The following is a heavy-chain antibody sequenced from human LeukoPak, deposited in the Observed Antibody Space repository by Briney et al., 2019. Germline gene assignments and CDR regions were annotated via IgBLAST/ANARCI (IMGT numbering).Heavy chain of an antibody. V-gene: IGHV1-2*02. J-gene: IGHJ4*02. Sequence: GASAKVSCKAAGYTFTGYYMHWLRQAPGQGLEWMGWINPNSGGTNYAQKFQGRVTMTRDTSISTAYMELSRLRSDDTGVYYWARDRDGSGWWQPFDYWGQGTLVTGSS. D-gene: IGHD6-19*01. CDR2: INPNSGGT. CDR3: ARDRDGSGWWQPFDY. CDR1: GYTFTGYY.